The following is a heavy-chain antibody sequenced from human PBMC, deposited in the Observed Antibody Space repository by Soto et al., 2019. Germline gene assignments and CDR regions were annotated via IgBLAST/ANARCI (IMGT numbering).Heavy chain of an antibody. CDR3: ARHTVVVPAANSYYYYTYMDV. D-gene: IGHD2-2*01. CDR2: IDHSGST. Sequence: SETLSLTCAVYGGSFSGYDWSWIRQPPGKGLEWIGEIDHSGSTNYNPSLKSRVTTSVDTSKNQFSLKLTSVTAADTAVYYCARHTVVVPAANSYYYYTYMDVWGKGTTVTVSS. J-gene: IGHJ6*03. V-gene: IGHV4-34*01. CDR1: GGSFSGYD.